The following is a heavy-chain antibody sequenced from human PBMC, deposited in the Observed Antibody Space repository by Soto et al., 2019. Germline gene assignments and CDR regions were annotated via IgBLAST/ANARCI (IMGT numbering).Heavy chain of an antibody. CDR2: IKGKVDGGAT. CDR1: GLTFSGAW. CDR3: TTDVTGSYGGDY. D-gene: IGHD3-10*01. Sequence: EVQLVQSGGTLVNPGGSLTLSCATSGLTFSGAWLSWVRQAPGKGLEWVGRIKGKVDGGATDYAAPVKGRFVISRDYSKETLYLQINSLKTEDTAVYFCTTDVTGSYGGDYWGQGTPVTVSS. J-gene: IGHJ4*02. V-gene: IGHV3-15*02.